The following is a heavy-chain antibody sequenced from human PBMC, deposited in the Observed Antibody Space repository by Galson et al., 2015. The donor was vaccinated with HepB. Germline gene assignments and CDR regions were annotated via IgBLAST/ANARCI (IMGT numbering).Heavy chain of an antibody. V-gene: IGHV3-33*01. J-gene: IGHJ4*02. Sequence: LRLSCAASGFTFSSYGMHWVRQAPGKGLEWVAVIWYDGSNKYYADSVKGRFTISRDNSKNTVYLQMNSLRDEDTAVYYCARGQMVRGVIKPFDYWGQGTLVTVSS. CDR1: GFTFSSYG. CDR2: IWYDGSNK. CDR3: ARGQMVRGVIKPFDY. D-gene: IGHD3-10*01.